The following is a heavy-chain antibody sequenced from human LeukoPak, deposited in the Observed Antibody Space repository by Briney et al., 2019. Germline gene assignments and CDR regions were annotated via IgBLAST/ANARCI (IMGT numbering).Heavy chain of an antibody. CDR2: IGGSGVNT. J-gene: IGHJ5*02. D-gene: IGHD1-26*01. CDR3: AKGMSGSSPYNWFDP. Sequence: PGGSLRLSCAASGLIFSNYAMSWVRQAPGKGLEWVSVIGGSGVNTYYADSVKGRFTISRHNSKNTLFLQMNSLRAEDTAVYYCAKGMSGSSPYNWFDPWGQGTLVTVSS. V-gene: IGHV3-23*01. CDR1: GLIFSNYA.